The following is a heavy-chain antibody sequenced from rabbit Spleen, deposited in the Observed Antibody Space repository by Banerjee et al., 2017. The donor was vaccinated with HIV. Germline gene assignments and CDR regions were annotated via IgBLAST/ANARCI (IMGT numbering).Heavy chain of an antibody. Sequence: QSLEESGGGLVQPEGSLALTCKASGFSFSSSDYICWVRQAPGKGLEWISCIAGSSSGFTYFASWAKGRFTISKTSSTTVALQMTGMTAADTATYFCARDTGSSFSSYGMDLWGPGTLVTVS. CDR2: IAGSSSGFT. V-gene: IGHV1S40*01. CDR1: GFSFSSSDY. D-gene: IGHD8-1*01. J-gene: IGHJ6*01. CDR3: ARDTGSSFSSYGMDL.